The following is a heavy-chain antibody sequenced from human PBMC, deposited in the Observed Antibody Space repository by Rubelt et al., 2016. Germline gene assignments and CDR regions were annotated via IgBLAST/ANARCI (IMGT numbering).Heavy chain of an antibody. V-gene: IGHV1-18*01. CDR2: ISAYNGNT. D-gene: IGHD6-19*01. Sequence: QVQLVQSGAEVKKPGASVKVSCKASGYTFTSYGISWVRQAPGQGLEWTGWISAYNGNTTYAQKLQVRVTMTTDTTTSTAYMERRSLRSDDTAVYYCARVVAVAGYDYWGQGTLVTVSS. CDR1: GYTFTSYG. CDR3: ARVVAVAGYDY. J-gene: IGHJ4*02.